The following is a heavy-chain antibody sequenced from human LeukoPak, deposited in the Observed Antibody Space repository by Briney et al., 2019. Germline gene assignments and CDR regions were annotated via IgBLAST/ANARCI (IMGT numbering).Heavy chain of an antibody. CDR3: ARDQGYSSGWPFNWFDP. J-gene: IGHJ5*02. CDR1: GFTFSSYW. CDR2: IKQDGSEK. D-gene: IGHD6-19*01. Sequence: PGGSLRLSCAASGFTFSSYWMSWVGQAPGKGLEWVGDIKQDGSEKFYLDSVKGRFTISRDNAKNSLYLQMNSLRAQDTAVYYCARDQGYSSGWPFNWFDPWGQGTLVTVSS. V-gene: IGHV3-7*01.